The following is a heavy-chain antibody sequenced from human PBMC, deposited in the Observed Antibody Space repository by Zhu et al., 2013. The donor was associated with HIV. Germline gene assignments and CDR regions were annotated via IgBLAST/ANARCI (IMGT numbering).Heavy chain of an antibody. CDR1: GGTFSSYA. CDR3: ARSVSMSYDFWSGYYDNYYYYYGMDV. D-gene: IGHD3-3*01. CDR2: IIPIFGTA. V-gene: IGHV1-69*06. Sequence: QVQLVQSGAEVKKPGSSVKVSCKASGGTFSSYAISWVRQAPGQGLEWMGGIIPIFGTANYAQKFQGRVTITADKSTSTAYMELSSLRSEDTAVYYCARSVSMSYDFWSGYYDNYYYYYGMDVWGRRDRRSPSP. J-gene: IGHJ6*02.